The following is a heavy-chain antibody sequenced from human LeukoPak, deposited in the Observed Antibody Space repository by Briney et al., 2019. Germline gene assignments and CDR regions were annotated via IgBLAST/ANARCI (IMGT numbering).Heavy chain of an antibody. CDR3: ASTVTTGSDHYFDY. CDR2: IIPIFGTA. CDR1: GGTFSSYA. D-gene: IGHD4-11*01. J-gene: IGHJ4*02. V-gene: IGHV1-69*05. Sequence: GSSVKVSCKASGGTFSSYAISWVRQAPGQGLEWMGGIIPIFGTANYAQKFQGRVTMTTDTSTSTAYMELRSLRSDDTAVYYCASTVTTGSDHYFDYWGQGTLVTVSS.